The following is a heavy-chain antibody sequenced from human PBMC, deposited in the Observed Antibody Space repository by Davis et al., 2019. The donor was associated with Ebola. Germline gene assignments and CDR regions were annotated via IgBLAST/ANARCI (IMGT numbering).Heavy chain of an antibody. Sequence: GGSLRLSCAASGFTFSSYGMHWVRQAPGKGLEWVAVIWYDGSNKYYADSVKGRFTISSDNSKNTLYLQMNSMRAEDTAVYYCARDRLHSGYIDYWGQGTLVTVSS. V-gene: IGHV3-33*01. D-gene: IGHD1-26*01. J-gene: IGHJ4*02. CDR2: IWYDGSNK. CDR3: ARDRLHSGYIDY. CDR1: GFTFSSYG.